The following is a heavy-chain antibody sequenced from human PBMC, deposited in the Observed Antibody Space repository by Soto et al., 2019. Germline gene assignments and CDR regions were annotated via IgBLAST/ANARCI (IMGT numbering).Heavy chain of an antibody. CDR3: ARDTFGGAYDFWH. Sequence: EVQLVESGGGLVQPGGSLRLSCAASGFTVSNFYMTWVRQAPGKGLEWVSVISSGGSTYYADSVKGRFTISRDNSKNTLYLEMNSLRAGDTAVYYWARDTFGGAYDFWHGGQGTLVTVSS. J-gene: IGHJ4*02. D-gene: IGHD3-3*01. CDR1: GFTVSNFY. CDR2: ISSGGST. V-gene: IGHV3-66*01.